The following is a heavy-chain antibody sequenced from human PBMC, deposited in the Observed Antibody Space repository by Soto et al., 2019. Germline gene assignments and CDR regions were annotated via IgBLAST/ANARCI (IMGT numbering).Heavy chain of an antibody. D-gene: IGHD6-13*01. CDR3: ARLIAAAGTGWYYGMDV. Sequence: SVKVSCKASGGTFSSYAISWVRQAPGQGLEWMGGIIPIFGTANYAQKFQGRVTITADESTSTAYMELSSLRSEDTAVYYCARLIAAAGTGWYYGMDVWGQGTTVTVSS. V-gene: IGHV1-69*13. CDR1: GGTFSSYA. CDR2: IIPIFGTA. J-gene: IGHJ6*02.